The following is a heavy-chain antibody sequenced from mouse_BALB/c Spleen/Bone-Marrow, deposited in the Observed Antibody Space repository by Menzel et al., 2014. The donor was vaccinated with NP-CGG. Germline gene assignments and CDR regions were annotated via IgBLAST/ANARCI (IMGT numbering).Heavy chain of an antibody. Sequence: QVQLQEPGAELVKPGASVKLSCKASGYTFTSYWMHWVKQSPGQGLEWIGESSPNNSCTNYKEEVNSKARLTVAKSSSSAYGQHLRLTALDSAVYSSTRGYGYVAGCTWFTYWGQGTLVTVSA. CDR1: GYTFTSYW. CDR2: SSPNNSCT. CDR3: TRGYGYVAGCTWFTY. D-gene: IGHD2-14*01. V-gene: IGHV1S81*02. J-gene: IGHJ3*01.